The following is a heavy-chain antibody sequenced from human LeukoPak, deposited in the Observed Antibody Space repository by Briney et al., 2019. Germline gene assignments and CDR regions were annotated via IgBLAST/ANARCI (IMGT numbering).Heavy chain of an antibody. CDR2: ISGSGVGT. CDR1: GFTFSSYG. J-gene: IGHJ4*02. Sequence: GGSLRLSCAASGFTFSSYGMSWVRQAPGKGLEWVSAISGSGVGTYYKDSVKGRFTISRDNSKDTLYLQMNSLRAEDTAVYYCAKGRRAPLVGTITKSWIDYWGQGTLVTVSS. V-gene: IGHV3-23*01. CDR3: AKGRRAPLVGTITKSWIDY. D-gene: IGHD1-7*01.